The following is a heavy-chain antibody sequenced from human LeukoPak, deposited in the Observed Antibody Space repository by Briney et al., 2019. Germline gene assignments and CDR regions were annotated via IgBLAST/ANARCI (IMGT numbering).Heavy chain of an antibody. J-gene: IGHJ6*03. V-gene: IGHV4-61*02. D-gene: IGHD1-26*01. CDR2: IYRSGSS. CDR1: GGSISSGSYY. Sequence: SETLSLTCTVSGGSISSGSYYWNWIRQPAGKGLEWIGRIYRSGSSNYNPSLKSRVTVSVDTSKNQFSLKLSSVTAADTAVYYCATRKDSGSYFLYYYMDVWGKGTTVTISS. CDR3: ATRKDSGSYFLYYYMDV.